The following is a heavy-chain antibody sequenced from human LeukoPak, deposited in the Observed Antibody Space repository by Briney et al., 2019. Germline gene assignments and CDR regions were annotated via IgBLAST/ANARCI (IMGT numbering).Heavy chain of an antibody. D-gene: IGHD3-10*01. V-gene: IGHV3-7*01. CDR2: IKEDGSEK. J-gene: IGHJ3*02. Sequence: GGSLRLSCAASGFTFSNHWMSWVRQAPGKGLEWVANIKEDGSEKYYVDSVKGRFTISGDNAENSLYLQMNSLRAEDTAVYYCARSLWFGEYKTPNAFDIWGQGTMVTVSS. CDR3: ARSLWFGEYKTPNAFDI. CDR1: GFTFSNHW.